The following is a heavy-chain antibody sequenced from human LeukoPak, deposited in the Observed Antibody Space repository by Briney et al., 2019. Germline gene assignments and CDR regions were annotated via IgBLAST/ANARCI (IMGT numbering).Heavy chain of an antibody. J-gene: IGHJ4*02. CDR1: GFTFSSYN. CDR2: ISSSSNYI. CDR3: AKASSFDY. V-gene: IGHV3-21*01. Sequence: GGSLRLSCAASGFTFSSYNMNWVRQAPGKGLEWVSYISSSSNYIYYAGSVKGRFTVSRDNAKSSLYLQMNSLRAEDTAVYYCAKASSFDYWGQGTLVTVSS.